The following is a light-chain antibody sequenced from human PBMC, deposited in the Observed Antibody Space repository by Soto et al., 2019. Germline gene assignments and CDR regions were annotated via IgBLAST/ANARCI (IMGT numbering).Light chain of an antibody. CDR3: SSYAGSNDV. CDR1: SSDVGGYNY. J-gene: IGLJ1*01. CDR2: EVS. V-gene: IGLV2-8*01. Sequence: QSALTQPPSASGSPGQSVTISCTGTSSDVGGYNYVSWYQQHPGKAPKLMIYEVSKRPLGVPDRFSGSKSGNTASLTVSGLQAEDEADYYCSSYAGSNDVFGTGTKVTVL.